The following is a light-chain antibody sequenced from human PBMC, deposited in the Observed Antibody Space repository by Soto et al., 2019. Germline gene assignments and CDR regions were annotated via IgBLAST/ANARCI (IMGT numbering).Light chain of an antibody. Sequence: EIMLTQSPGTLSLSQGETATLSCRASQSVSSYLAWYQQKPGQAPRLLIYDASNRATGIPGRFSGSGSGTDFTLTISSLEPEDFAVYYCQQRSNRPPPFGQGTRLAIK. CDR3: QQRSNRPPP. V-gene: IGKV3-11*01. CDR1: QSVSSY. CDR2: DAS. J-gene: IGKJ5*01.